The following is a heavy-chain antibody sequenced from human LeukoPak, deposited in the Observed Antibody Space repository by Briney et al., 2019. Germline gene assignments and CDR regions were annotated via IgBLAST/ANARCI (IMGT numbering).Heavy chain of an antibody. Sequence: PGGSLRLSCAASGFTFSSYAMHWVRQAPGKGLEWVAVISYDGSNKYYADSVKGRFTISRDNSKNTLYLQMNSLRAEDTAVYYCARDGPTPSRRRYDFWSGYYPNYYYYYMDVWGKGTTVTVSS. CDR2: ISYDGSNK. CDR3: ARDGPTPSRRRYDFWSGYYPNYYYYYMDV. V-gene: IGHV3-30-3*01. J-gene: IGHJ6*03. CDR1: GFTFSSYA. D-gene: IGHD3-3*01.